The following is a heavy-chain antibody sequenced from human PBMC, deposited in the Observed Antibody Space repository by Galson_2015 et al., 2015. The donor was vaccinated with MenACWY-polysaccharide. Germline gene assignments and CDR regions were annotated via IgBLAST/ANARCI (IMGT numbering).Heavy chain of an antibody. V-gene: IGHV3-7*01. Sequence: SLRLSCAGSGFTFSSSWMTWVRQAPGKGLEWVANIKEDGSVKNYVDSVRGRFTISRDNVLNSVYLQVDSLRAEDTAVYYCARDSHYNTLDYWGQGTLVAVSS. CDR1: GFTFSSSW. D-gene: IGHD1-1*01. J-gene: IGHJ4*02. CDR3: ARDSHYNTLDY. CDR2: IKEDGSVK.